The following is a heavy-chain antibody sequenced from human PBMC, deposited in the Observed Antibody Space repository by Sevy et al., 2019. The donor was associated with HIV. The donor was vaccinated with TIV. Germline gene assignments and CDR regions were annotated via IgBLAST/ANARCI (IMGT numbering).Heavy chain of an antibody. J-gene: IGHJ6*02. CDR2: VYYSGST. Sequence: SETLSLTCTVSGGSISSYFYSWIRQPPGKGLEWIGNVYYSGSTNYNPSLTSRLTISVDTSKNQFSLELSSVTAADTAVYYCARQGSSAYFNYYAMDVWGQGTTVTVSS. CDR1: GGSISSYF. V-gene: IGHV4-59*08. D-gene: IGHD6-6*01. CDR3: ARQGSSAYFNYYAMDV.